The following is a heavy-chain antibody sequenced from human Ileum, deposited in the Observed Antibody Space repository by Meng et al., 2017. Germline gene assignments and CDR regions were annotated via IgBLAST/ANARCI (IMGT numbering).Heavy chain of an antibody. V-gene: IGHV6-1*01. CDR3: ARSGSGWSLDY. CDR2: TYYRSKWFT. CDR1: GDSVSTNSGG. Sequence: QIQRQQASPGLGQPSQTLSPTRGISGDSVSTNSGGWNWIRQSPSRGLEWLGRTYYRSKWFTDYAVSVKSRITINPDTSTNQLSLQLNSVTPEDTAVYYCARSGSGWSLDYWGQGTLVTVSS. J-gene: IGHJ4*02. D-gene: IGHD6-19*01.